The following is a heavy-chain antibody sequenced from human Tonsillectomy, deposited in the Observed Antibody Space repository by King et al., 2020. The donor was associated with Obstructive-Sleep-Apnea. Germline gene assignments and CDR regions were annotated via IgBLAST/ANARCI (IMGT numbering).Heavy chain of an antibody. CDR2: IFLNDEK. J-gene: IGHJ3*02. D-gene: IGHD3-22*01. V-gene: IGHV2-26*01. CDR3: ARTEYYYDSSGYHDAFDI. Sequence: LTLKESGPVLVKPTETLTLTCTAAGFSLINARMVVSWIRQPPGKALELLAHIFLNDEKSYSKSLKSRLTISKDTSKSQVVITMTNMDTVDTATYYCARTEYYYDSSGYHDAFDIWGQGTMVTVSS. CDR1: GFSLINARMV.